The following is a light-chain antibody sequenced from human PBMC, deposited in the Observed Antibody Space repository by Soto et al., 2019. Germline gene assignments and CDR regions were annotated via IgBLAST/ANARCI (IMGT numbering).Light chain of an antibody. CDR2: DVS. CDR3: SSYTGSTTLGV. CDR1: SSDVGGYNY. J-gene: IGLJ1*01. V-gene: IGLV2-14*01. Sequence: VRNQPAYGSGSHVQSITISCTGTSSDVGGYNYVSRYQQHPGKAPKLIIYDVSNRPSGVSNRFSGSKSGNTASLTISGLQADDEADYYCSSYTGSTTLGVFGTGTKVTVL.